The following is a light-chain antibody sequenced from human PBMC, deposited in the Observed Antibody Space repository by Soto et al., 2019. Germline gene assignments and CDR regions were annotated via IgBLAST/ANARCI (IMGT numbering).Light chain of an antibody. V-gene: IGLV1-44*01. CDR1: RSNIGNNA. Sequence: QSVMTQPPSASGAPGQRVTISCSGSRSNIGNNAVNWYQQLPGTAPKLLIYKDTQRPSGVPDRFSASKSDTSASLAIGGLQADDEADYFCAAWDDVLSGPLFGGGTKLTVL. CDR2: KDT. CDR3: AAWDDVLSGPL. J-gene: IGLJ2*01.